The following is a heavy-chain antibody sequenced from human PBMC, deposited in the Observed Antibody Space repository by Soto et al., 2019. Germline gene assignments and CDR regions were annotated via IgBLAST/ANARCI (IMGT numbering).Heavy chain of an antibody. CDR2: IYPDDSDT. CDR3: ARFPSGRDPNWFDP. D-gene: IGHD1-26*01. CDR1: GYRFANYW. V-gene: IGHV5-51*01. J-gene: IGHJ5*02. Sequence: RGESLKISCKASGYRFANYWIGWVRQMPGKGLELMGIIYPDDSDTRYSPSFQGQVTISADKSITTAYLQWSSLKASDTAMYYCARFPSGRDPNWFDPWGQGTLVTVS.